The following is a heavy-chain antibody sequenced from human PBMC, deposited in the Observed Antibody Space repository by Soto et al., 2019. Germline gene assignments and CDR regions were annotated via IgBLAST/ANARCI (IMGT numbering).Heavy chain of an antibody. V-gene: IGHV3-23*01. CDR1: GFTFSSYA. Sequence: GGSLRLSCAASGFTFSSYAMSWVRQAPGKGLEWVSAISGSGGSTYYADSVKGRFTISRDNSKSTLYLQMNSLRAEDTAVYYCATYGGNSNPSRYFQHWGQGTLVTVSS. CDR3: ATYGGNSNPSRYFQH. D-gene: IGHD4-17*01. J-gene: IGHJ1*01. CDR2: ISGSGGST.